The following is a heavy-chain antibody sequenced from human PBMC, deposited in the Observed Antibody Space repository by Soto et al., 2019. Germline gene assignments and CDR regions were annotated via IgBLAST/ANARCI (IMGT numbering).Heavy chain of an antibody. CDR3: ARDRAARPRAGAFDI. J-gene: IGHJ3*02. D-gene: IGHD6-6*01. CDR1: GYTFTSYG. Sequence: ASVKVSCKASGYTFTSYGISWVRQAPGQGLEWMGWISAYNGNTNYAQKLQGRVTMTTDTSTSTAYMELRSLRSDDTAVYYCARDRAARPRAGAFDIWGQGTMVTVSS. V-gene: IGHV1-18*01. CDR2: ISAYNGNT.